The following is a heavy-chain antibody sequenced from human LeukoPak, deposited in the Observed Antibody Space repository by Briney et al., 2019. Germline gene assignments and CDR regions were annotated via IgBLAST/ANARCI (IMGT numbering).Heavy chain of an antibody. D-gene: IGHD4-17*01. CDR1: GFTFSSYS. J-gene: IGHJ4*02. CDR2: ISSSSSYI. Sequence: GGSLRLSCAASGFTFSSYSMNWVRQAPGKGLEWVSSISSSSSYIYYADSVKGRFTISRDNAKNSLYLQMNSLRAEDTAVYYCARDSPYGDYQTYWGQGTLVTVSS. V-gene: IGHV3-21*04. CDR3: ARDSPYGDYQTY.